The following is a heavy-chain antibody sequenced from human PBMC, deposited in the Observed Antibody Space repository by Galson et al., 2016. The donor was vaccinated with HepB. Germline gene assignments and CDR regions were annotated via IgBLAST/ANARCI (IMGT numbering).Heavy chain of an antibody. CDR1: GYTFISYG. CDR3: ARDPASADNFYYYGMDV. CDR2: ISAYNGNT. J-gene: IGHJ6*02. V-gene: IGHV1-18*01. D-gene: IGHD6-25*01. Sequence: SVKVSCKASGYTFISYGISWVRQAPGQGLEWMGWISAYNGNTKYGHRLEGRVTMTTDRSTSNAYMELRSLRSDDTAMYYCARDPASADNFYYYGMDVWGHGTTVTVSS.